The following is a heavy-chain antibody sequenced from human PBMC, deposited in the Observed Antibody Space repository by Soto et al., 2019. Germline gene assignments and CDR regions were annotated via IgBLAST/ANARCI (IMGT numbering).Heavy chain of an antibody. CDR1: GGSISSYY. D-gene: IGHD3-22*01. V-gene: IGHV4-59*01. J-gene: IGHJ4*02. CDR3: ARMNYYGTSGYPFDY. Sequence: SETLSLTCTVSGGSISSYYWSWIRQPPGKGLEWIGYIYFRGTTNCNPSLKSRVTMSADTSKNQFSLKLNSVTAADTAVYYCARMNYYGTSGYPFDYWGQGMMVTVS. CDR2: IYFRGTT.